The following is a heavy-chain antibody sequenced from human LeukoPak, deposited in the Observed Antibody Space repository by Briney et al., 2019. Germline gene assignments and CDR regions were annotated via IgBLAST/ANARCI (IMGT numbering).Heavy chain of an antibody. CDR2: THSSGGT. CDR1: GFTGSHNY. V-gene: IGHV3-53*01. D-gene: IGHD6-19*01. CDR3: AKEAVAGTVAY. J-gene: IGHJ4*02. Sequence: GGSLRLSCAASGFTGSHNYMSWVRQAPGKGLEWVSATHSSGGTYYADSVKGRFTISRDNSKNTLYLQMNSLRAEDTAVYYCAKEAVAGTVAYWGQGTLVTVSS.